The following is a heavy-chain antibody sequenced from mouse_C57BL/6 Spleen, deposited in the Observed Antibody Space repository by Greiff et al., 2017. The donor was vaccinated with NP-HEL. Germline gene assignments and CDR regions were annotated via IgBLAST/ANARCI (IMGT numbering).Heavy chain of an antibody. D-gene: IGHD2-4*01. CDR2: IWTGGGT. V-gene: IGHV2-9-1*01. CDR3: AREGYDYDDGYFDV. Sequence: QVQLQQSGPGLVAPSQSLSITCTVSGFSLTSSAISWVRPPPGKGLEWLGVIWTGGGTNYNSALKSRLSISKDNSKSQVFLKMNSLQTDDTARYYCAREGYDYDDGYFDVWGTGTTVTVSS. J-gene: IGHJ1*03. CDR1: GFSLTSSA.